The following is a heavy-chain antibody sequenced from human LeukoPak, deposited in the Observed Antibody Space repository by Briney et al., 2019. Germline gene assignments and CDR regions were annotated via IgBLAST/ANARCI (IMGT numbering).Heavy chain of an antibody. CDR2: VSGSGGST. CDR3: ARIDYSNYVWHY. V-gene: IGHV3-23*01. D-gene: IGHD4-11*01. CDR1: GFTFSSYA. Sequence: PGGSLRLSCAASGFTFSSYAMSWVRQAPGKGLEWGSAVSGSGGSTYYADSVEGRFTISRDNSKNTLYLQMNSLRAEDTAVYYCARIDYSNYVWHYWGQGTLVTVSS. J-gene: IGHJ4*02.